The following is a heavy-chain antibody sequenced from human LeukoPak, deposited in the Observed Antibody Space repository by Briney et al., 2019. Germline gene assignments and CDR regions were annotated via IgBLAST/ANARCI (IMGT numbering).Heavy chain of an antibody. Sequence: GGSLRLSCITSGFTFGDYGLSWVRQAPGKGLEWVGFIRSKAYGATTEYAASLKDRFTISTDDSKSIAYLQVNSLKTEDTAVYCCTRILLKWELPGSDAFDIWGEGTMVTVSS. D-gene: IGHD1-26*01. CDR2: IRSKAYGATT. CDR3: TRILLKWELPGSDAFDI. CDR1: GFTFGDYG. V-gene: IGHV3-49*04. J-gene: IGHJ3*02.